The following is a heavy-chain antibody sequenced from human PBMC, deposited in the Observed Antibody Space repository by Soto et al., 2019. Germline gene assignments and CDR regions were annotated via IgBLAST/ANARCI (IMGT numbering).Heavy chain of an antibody. J-gene: IGHJ4*02. CDR3: TTLRYFDWLLPQSPFY. CDR2: IRSKAYGGTT. D-gene: IGHD3-9*01. CDR1: GFTFGDYA. Sequence: PGGSLRLSCTASGFTFGDYAMSWFRQAPGKGLEWVGFIRSKAYGGTTEYAASVKGRFTISRDDSKSIAYLQMNSLKTEDTAVYYCTTLRYFDWLLPQSPFYWGQGTLVTVSS. V-gene: IGHV3-49*03.